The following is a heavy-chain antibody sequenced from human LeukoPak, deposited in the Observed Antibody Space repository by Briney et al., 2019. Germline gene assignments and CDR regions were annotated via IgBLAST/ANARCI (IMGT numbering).Heavy chain of an antibody. V-gene: IGHV3-30*02. CDR2: IRDDGINK. Sequence: GGSLRLSCAASRFTFSSYSMNWVRQAPGKGLEWVTIIRDDGINKYYADSVKGRFTISRDNSKNTLYLQMNSLRAEDTAVYYCARGIVLPSFRFDPWGQGTLVTVSS. D-gene: IGHD2/OR15-2a*01. CDR3: ARGIVLPSFRFDP. J-gene: IGHJ5*02. CDR1: RFTFSSYS.